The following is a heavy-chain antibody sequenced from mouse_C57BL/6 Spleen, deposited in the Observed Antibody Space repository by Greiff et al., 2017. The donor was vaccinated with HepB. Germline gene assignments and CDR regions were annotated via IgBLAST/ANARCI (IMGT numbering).Heavy chain of an antibody. Sequence: QVQLQQPGAELVKPGASVKLSCKASGYTFTSYWMQWVKQRPGQGLEWIGEIDPSDSYTNYNQKFKGKATLNVDTSSSTAYMQLSSLTSEDSAVYYCARSPIWDGYPLFDYWGQGTTLTVSS. CDR3: ARSPIWDGYPLFDY. CDR1: GYTFTSYW. V-gene: IGHV1-50*01. J-gene: IGHJ2*01. CDR2: IDPSDSYT. D-gene: IGHD2-3*01.